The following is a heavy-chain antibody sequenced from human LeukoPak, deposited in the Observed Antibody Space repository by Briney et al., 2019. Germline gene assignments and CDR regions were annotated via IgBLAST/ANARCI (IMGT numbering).Heavy chain of an antibody. J-gene: IGHJ4*02. CDR2: IIPILGIA. D-gene: IGHD2-21*01. CDR3: ARTHIVVVRELYYFDY. V-gene: IGHV1-69*04. CDR1: GGTFSSYA. Sequence: AASVKVSCKASGGTFSSYAISWVRQAPGQGLEWMGRIIPILGIANYAQKFQGRVTITADKSTSTAYMELSSLRSEDTAVYYCARTHIVVVRELYYFDYWGQGTLVTVSS.